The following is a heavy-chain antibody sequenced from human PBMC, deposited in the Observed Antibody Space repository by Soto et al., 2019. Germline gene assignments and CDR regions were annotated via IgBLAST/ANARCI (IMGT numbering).Heavy chain of an antibody. CDR3: AREAAYCTNGVCARDYYMDV. V-gene: IGHV3-53*04. CDR2: IYSGGST. CDR1: GFTVSSNY. D-gene: IGHD2-8*01. Sequence: GGSLRLSCAASGFTVSSNYMSWVRQAPGKGLEWVSVIYSGGSTYYADSVKGRFTISRHNSKNTLYLQMNSLRAEDTAVYYCAREAAYCTNGVCARDYYMDVWGKGTTVTVSS. J-gene: IGHJ6*03.